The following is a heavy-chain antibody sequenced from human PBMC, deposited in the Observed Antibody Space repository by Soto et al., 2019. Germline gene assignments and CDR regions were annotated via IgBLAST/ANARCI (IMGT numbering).Heavy chain of an antibody. V-gene: IGHV1-18*03. Sequence: QVQLVQSGAEVKKPGASVKVSCTASGYTFTSYGISWVRQAPGQGLAWMGWTSAYNGNTNDAQKLQGRVTMTTDTSTRTAYMELRSLRAVDMGVYCCVTDVSRAVAGAFQHWGQGTLVTVSS. J-gene: IGHJ1*01. CDR1: GYTFTSYG. D-gene: IGHD6-19*01. CDR3: VTDVSRAVAGAFQH. CDR2: TSAYNGNT.